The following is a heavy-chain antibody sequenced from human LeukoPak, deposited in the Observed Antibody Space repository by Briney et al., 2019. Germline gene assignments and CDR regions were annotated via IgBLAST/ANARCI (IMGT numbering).Heavy chain of an antibody. J-gene: IGHJ3*02. Sequence: TSETLSLTCTVSGGSISGYYWRWIRQPPGKGLEWIGYIYYSGSTNYNPSLKSRVTISVDTSKNQFSLKLSSVTAADTAVYYCARDYYDSSGKLDAFDIWGQGTMVTVSS. CDR1: GGSISGYY. V-gene: IGHV4-59*01. D-gene: IGHD3-22*01. CDR2: IYYSGST. CDR3: ARDYYDSSGKLDAFDI.